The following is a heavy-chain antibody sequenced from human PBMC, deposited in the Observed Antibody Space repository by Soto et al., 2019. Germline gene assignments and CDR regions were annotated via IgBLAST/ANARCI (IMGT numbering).Heavy chain of an antibody. D-gene: IGHD5-18*01. CDR2: ISSSSSTI. CDR1: GFTFSSYS. CDR3: ARVSVVDIAQWIQLWLPPGYFDY. J-gene: IGHJ4*02. Sequence: EVQLVESGGGLVQPGGSLRLSCAASGFTFSSYSMNWVRQAPGKGLEWVSYISSSSSTIYYADSVKGRFTISRDNAKNSLYLQMNRLRDEGTAVYYCARVSVVDIAQWIQLWLPPGYFDYWGQGTLVTVSS. V-gene: IGHV3-48*02.